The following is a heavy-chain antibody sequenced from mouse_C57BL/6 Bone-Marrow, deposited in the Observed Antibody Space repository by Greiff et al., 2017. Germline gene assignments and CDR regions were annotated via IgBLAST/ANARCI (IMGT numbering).Heavy chain of an antibody. CDR2: ISSGSSTI. Sequence: DVHLVESGGGLVKPGGSLKLSCAASGFTFSDYGMHWVRQAPEKGLEWVAYISSGSSTIYYADTVKGRFTISRDNAKNTLFLQLTSLRSEDTAMXYCARGDGGEGFAYWGQGTLVTVSA. V-gene: IGHV5-17*01. D-gene: IGHD3-3*01. CDR3: ARGDGGEGFAY. J-gene: IGHJ3*01. CDR1: GFTFSDYG.